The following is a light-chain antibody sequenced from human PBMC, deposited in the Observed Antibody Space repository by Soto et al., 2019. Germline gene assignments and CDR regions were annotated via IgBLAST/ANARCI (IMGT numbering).Light chain of an antibody. CDR1: SSDVGGYKY. CDR3: CSYAGRSTLVV. V-gene: IGLV2-11*01. J-gene: IGLJ2*01. Sequence: QSALTQPRSVSGSPGQSVTISCTVTSSDVGGYKYVTWYQHHPGKAPKLMIYDVSERPSGVPDRFSGSKSGNTASLTISGLQAEDEADYYCCSYAGRSTLVVFGGGTKLTVL. CDR2: DVS.